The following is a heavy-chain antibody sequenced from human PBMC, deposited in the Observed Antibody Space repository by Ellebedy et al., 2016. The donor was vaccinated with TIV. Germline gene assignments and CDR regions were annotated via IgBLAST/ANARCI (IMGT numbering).Heavy chain of an antibody. CDR1: GFTFGDYA. CDR3: ARVLRELSDAFDI. J-gene: IGHJ3*02. CDR2: IYSGGST. Sequence: GGSLRLXXTASGFTFGDYAMSWFRQAPGKGLEWVSVIYSGGSTYYADSAKGRFTISRDNSKNTLYLQMNSLRAADTAVYYCARVLRELSDAFDIWGQGTMVTVSS. D-gene: IGHD1-7*01. V-gene: IGHV3-53*01.